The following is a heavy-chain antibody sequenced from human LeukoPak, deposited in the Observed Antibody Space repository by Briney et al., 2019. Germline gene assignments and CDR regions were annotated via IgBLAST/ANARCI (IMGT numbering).Heavy chain of an antibody. CDR3: ASKRGYCTSTSCYYSWFDP. V-gene: IGHV3-11*03. D-gene: IGHD2-2*01. CDR2: ITSSGTYT. CDR1: GLIFSEYD. J-gene: IGHJ5*02. Sequence: GGSLRLSCAASGLIFSEYDMSWIRQAPGKGLEWVSYITSSGTYTNYADSVKGRFTIPRDNAKNSLYLQMNSLRVEDTAVYYCASKRGYCTSTSCYYSWFDPWGQGTLVTVSS.